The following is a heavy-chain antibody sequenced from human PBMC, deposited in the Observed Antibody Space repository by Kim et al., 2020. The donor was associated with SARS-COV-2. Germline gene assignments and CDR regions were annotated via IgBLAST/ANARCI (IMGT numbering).Heavy chain of an antibody. D-gene: IGHD5-18*01. V-gene: IGHV4-59*01. CDR3: ARARNVDTAMYYFDY. Sequence: PTLKSRLTISVDTSTIQFSLKRSSVTAADTAVYYCARARNVDTAMYYFDYWGQGTLVTVSS. J-gene: IGHJ4*02.